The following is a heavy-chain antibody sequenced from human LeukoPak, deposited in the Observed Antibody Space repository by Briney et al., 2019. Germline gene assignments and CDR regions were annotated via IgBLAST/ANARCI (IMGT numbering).Heavy chain of an antibody. J-gene: IGHJ6*02. Sequence: GASVKVSCKASGYTFTGYYMHWVRQAPGQGLEWMGWMNPNSGNTGYAQKFQGRVTMTRNTSISTAYMELSSLRSEDTAVYYCARGPYQLLDYYYYYGMDVWGQGTTVTVSS. V-gene: IGHV1-8*02. CDR1: GYTFTGYY. D-gene: IGHD2-2*01. CDR2: MNPNSGNT. CDR3: ARGPYQLLDYYYYYGMDV.